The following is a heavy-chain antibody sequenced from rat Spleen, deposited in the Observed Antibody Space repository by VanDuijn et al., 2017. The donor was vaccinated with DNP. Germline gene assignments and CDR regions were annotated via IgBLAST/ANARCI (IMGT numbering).Heavy chain of an antibody. Sequence: QVQLKESGPGMVQPSQTLSLTCTVSGFSLTDYSVHWVRQPPGKVLEWIAAISSGGSQYYNSALKSRLSISRDTSKSQVFLKMNSLQTEDTAIYYCTRDGGYGSSYAMDAWGQGTSVTVSS. CDR3: TRDGGYGSSYAMDA. CDR1: GFSLTDYS. D-gene: IGHD1-3*01. V-gene: IGHV2-19*01. CDR2: ISSGGSQ. J-gene: IGHJ4*01.